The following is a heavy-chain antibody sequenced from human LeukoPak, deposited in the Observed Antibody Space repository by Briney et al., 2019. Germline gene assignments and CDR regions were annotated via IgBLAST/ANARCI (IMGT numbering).Heavy chain of an antibody. J-gene: IGHJ4*02. Sequence: GESLKISCKGSGYSFTNYWIGWVRQMPGKGLEWMGIIYPGDSDTRYSPSFQGQVTISADKSISTAYLQRSSLKASDTAMYYCARQQPTYYYDSSGYSGNYFDYWGQGTLVTVSS. CDR2: IYPGDSDT. D-gene: IGHD3-22*01. V-gene: IGHV5-51*01. CDR1: GYSFTNYW. CDR3: ARQQPTYYYDSSGYSGNYFDY.